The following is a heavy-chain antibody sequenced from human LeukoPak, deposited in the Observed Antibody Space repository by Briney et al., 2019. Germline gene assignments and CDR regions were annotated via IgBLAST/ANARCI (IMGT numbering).Heavy chain of an antibody. Sequence: GASVKVSCKASGGTFSSYAISWVRQAPGQGLEWMGGVIPIFGTANYAQKFQGRVTITADESTSTAYMELSSLRSEDTAVYYCARARAVVVAATPADYWGQGTLVTVSS. CDR3: ARARAVVVAATPADY. CDR2: VIPIFGTA. J-gene: IGHJ4*02. CDR1: GGTFSSYA. V-gene: IGHV1-69*13. D-gene: IGHD2-15*01.